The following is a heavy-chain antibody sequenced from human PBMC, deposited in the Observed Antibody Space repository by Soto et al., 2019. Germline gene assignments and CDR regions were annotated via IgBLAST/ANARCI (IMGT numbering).Heavy chain of an antibody. J-gene: IGHJ4*02. D-gene: IGHD3-10*01. V-gene: IGHV2-26*01. CDR2: IFSNDEK. CDR3: ARVMVRGVIIRVKYSFDY. Sequence: QVTLKESGPVLVKPTETLTLTCTVSGFSLSNARMGVSWIRQPPGKALEWLAHIFSNDEKSYSTSLKSRLTISKDTSKSQVVLTMTNMDPVDTATYYCARVMVRGVIIRVKYSFDYWGQGTLVTVSS. CDR1: GFSLSNARMG.